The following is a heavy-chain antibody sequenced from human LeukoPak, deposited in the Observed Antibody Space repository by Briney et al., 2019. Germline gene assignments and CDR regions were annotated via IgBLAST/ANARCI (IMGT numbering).Heavy chain of an antibody. D-gene: IGHD6-19*01. CDR2: INHSGST. V-gene: IGHV4-34*01. CDR1: GGSFSGYY. Sequence: SETLSLTCAVYGGSFSGYYWSWIRQPPGKGLEWIGEINHSGSTNYNPSLKSRVTMSVDTSKNQFSLKLNSVTAADTAIYYCARDPASGWLDYWGRGTLVTVSS. CDR3: ARDPASGWLDY. J-gene: IGHJ4*02.